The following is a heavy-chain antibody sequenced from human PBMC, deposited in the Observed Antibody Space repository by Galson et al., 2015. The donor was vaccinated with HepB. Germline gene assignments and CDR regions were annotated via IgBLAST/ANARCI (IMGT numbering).Heavy chain of an antibody. J-gene: IGHJ2*01. Sequence: SLRLSCAASGFTFSSYGMNWVRQAPGKGLEWVSYISSSSSTIYYADSVKGRFTISRDNAKNSLYLQVNSLRDEDTAVYYCARDRGGYYFWYFDLWGRGTLVTVSS. CDR2: ISSSSSTI. CDR3: ARDRGGYYFWYFDL. CDR1: GFTFSSYG. V-gene: IGHV3-48*02. D-gene: IGHD3-3*01.